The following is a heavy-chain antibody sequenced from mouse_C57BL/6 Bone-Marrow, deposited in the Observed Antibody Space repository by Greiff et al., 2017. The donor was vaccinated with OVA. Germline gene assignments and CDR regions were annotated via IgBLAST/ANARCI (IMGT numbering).Heavy chain of an antibody. J-gene: IGHJ4*01. CDR2: IDPSDSYT. Sequence: QVQLQQPGAELVRPGTSVKLSCKASGYTFTSYWMHWVKQRPGQGLEWIGVIDPSDSYTNYNQKFKGKATLTVDTSSSTAYMQLSSLTSEDSAVYYCARNDYDRGYYAMDYWGQGTSVTVSS. D-gene: IGHD2-4*01. V-gene: IGHV1-59*01. CDR1: GYTFTSYW. CDR3: ARNDYDRGYYAMDY.